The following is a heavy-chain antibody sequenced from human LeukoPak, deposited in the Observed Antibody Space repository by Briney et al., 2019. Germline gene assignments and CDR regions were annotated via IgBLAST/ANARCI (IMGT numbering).Heavy chain of an antibody. CDR2: ISGSGGST. Sequence: VGSLRLSCAASGFTFSSYGMHWVRQAPGKGLEWVSAISGSGGSTYYADSVKGRFTISRDNSKNTLYLQMNSLRAEDTAVYYCAKESRGGYCSGGSCYAFDYWGQGTLVTVSS. CDR1: GFTFSSYG. CDR3: AKESRGGYCSGGSCYAFDY. J-gene: IGHJ4*02. D-gene: IGHD2-15*01. V-gene: IGHV3-23*01.